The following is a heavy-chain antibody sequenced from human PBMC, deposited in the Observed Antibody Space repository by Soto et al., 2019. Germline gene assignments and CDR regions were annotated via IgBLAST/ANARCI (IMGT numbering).Heavy chain of an antibody. J-gene: IGHJ3*02. D-gene: IGHD3-3*01. CDR3: ARYFDFWSGYDAFDI. Sequence: SETLSLTCTVSGGSISSYYWSWIRQPPGKGLEWIGYIYYSGSTNYNPSLKSRVTISVDTSKNQFSLKLSSVNAADTAVYYCARYFDFWSGYDAFDIWGQGTMVTVSS. CDR2: IYYSGST. CDR1: GGSISSYY. V-gene: IGHV4-59*01.